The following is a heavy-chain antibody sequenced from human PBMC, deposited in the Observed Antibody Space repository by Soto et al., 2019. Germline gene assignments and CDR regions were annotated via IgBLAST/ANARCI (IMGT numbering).Heavy chain of an antibody. V-gene: IGHV1-46*01. CDR2: VNPSGGST. CDR3: AREENCSGGTCYSEYFHR. J-gene: IGHJ1*01. CDR1: GYLFTAYS. Sequence: ASVKVSCKASGYLFTAYSMHWVRLAPGQELEWMGVVNPSGGSTKYAQNFQGRVTMTRDTSTTTIYMELSSLRSDDTAIYYCAREENCSGGTCYSEYFHRWGQGTLVTVSS. D-gene: IGHD2-15*01.